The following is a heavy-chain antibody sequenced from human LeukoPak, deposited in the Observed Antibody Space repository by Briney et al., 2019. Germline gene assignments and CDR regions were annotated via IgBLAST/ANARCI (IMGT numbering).Heavy chain of an antibody. CDR1: GFTVSSNY. Sequence: GGSLRLSCAASGFTVSSNYMSWVRQAPGKGLEWVSYIGSSSSTIYYADSVKGRFTISRDNAKNSLYLQMNSLRAEDTAVYYCAREPPVDQNYDFWSGYYTGTGGIWGQGTMVTVSS. CDR3: AREPPVDQNYDFWSGYYTGTGGI. V-gene: IGHV3-48*01. D-gene: IGHD3-3*01. J-gene: IGHJ3*02. CDR2: IGSSSSTI.